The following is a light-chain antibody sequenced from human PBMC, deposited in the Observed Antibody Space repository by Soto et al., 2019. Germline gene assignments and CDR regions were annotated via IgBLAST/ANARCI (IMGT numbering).Light chain of an antibody. CDR1: SSNIGAGYD. CDR2: TNS. Sequence: QSVLTQPPSVSGAPGQGVTISCAGTSSNIGAGYDVHWYQQVPGTAPKLLIYTNSNRPSGVPDRFSGSKSGTSASLAITGLQAADEADYYCQSYDSSLSALVFGGGIKLTVL. J-gene: IGLJ3*02. CDR3: QSYDSSLSALV. V-gene: IGLV1-40*01.